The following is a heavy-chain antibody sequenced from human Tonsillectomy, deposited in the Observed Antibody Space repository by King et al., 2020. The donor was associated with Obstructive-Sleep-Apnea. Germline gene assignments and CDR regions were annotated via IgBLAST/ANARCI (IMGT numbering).Heavy chain of an antibody. CDR2: INPNSGGT. Sequence: VQLVESGAEVKKPGASVKVSCKASGYTFIDYYMHWVRQAPGQGLEWMGWINPNSGGTNYAQKFQGWVTITRDTSITTAYMELSMLTSDDTAAYYCATARGQLLAAPFDYWGQGTLVTVSS. D-gene: IGHD2-2*01. V-gene: IGHV1-2*04. J-gene: IGHJ4*02. CDR1: GYTFIDYY. CDR3: ATARGQLLAAPFDY.